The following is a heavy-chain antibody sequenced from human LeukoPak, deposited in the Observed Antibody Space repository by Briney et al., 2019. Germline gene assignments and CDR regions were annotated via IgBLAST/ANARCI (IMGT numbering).Heavy chain of an antibody. CDR1: GYTFTGYY. D-gene: IGHD6-13*01. Sequence: ASVKVSCKASGYTFTGYYMHWVRQAPGQGLEWMGWINPNSGGTNYAQKFQGRVTMTRDTSISTAYMELSRLRSDDTAVYYCAKCGDFIAASYNWFDPWGPGTLVTASS. CDR3: AKCGDFIAASYNWFDP. CDR2: INPNSGGT. J-gene: IGHJ5*02. V-gene: IGHV1-2*02.